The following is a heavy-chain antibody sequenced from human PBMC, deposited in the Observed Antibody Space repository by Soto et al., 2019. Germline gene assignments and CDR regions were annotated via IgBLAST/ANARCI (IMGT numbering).Heavy chain of an antibody. V-gene: IGHV3-23*01. CDR3: AKGHSDSPKNSFDY. CDR1: GFTFTNYA. CDR2: VSGRSATT. D-gene: IGHD6-13*01. J-gene: IGHJ4*02. Sequence: GGSLRLSCAASGFTFTNYAMSWVRQAPGKGLEWVSGVSGRSATTYHADSVKGRFTISRDNSKNTLLLQMNSLRAEDTAVYFCAKGHSDSPKNSFDYWGQGALVTVSS.